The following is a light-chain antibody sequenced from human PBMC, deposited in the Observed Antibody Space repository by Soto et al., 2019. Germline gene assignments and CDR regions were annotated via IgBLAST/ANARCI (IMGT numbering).Light chain of an antibody. J-gene: IGKJ2*01. V-gene: IGKV1-5*03. CDR2: KAS. Sequence: DLQMTQSPSTLSASVGDRVTITCRASQSISSWLAWYQQKPGKAPKLLIYKASSLESGVPSRFSGSGSGTKFTLTISSLQPDDFATYYCQQYKSYPYTFGQGTKLEIK. CDR1: QSISSW. CDR3: QQYKSYPYT.